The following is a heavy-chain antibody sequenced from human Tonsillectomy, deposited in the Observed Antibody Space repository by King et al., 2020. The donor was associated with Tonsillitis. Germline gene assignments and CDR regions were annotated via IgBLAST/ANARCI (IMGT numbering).Heavy chain of an antibody. V-gene: IGHV3-7*01. J-gene: IGHJ3*02. Sequence: VQLVESGGGLVQPGGSLRLSCAASGFTFSSYWMSWVRQAPGKGLEWVANINQDGSEKYYVDSVKGRFTISRDNANNSLYLQMNSLRAEDTAVYYCARDLTYYDILTGYYNGAFDIWGQGTMVTVSS. CDR3: ARDLTYYDILTGYYNGAFDI. CDR1: GFTFSSYW. D-gene: IGHD3-9*01. CDR2: INQDGSEK.